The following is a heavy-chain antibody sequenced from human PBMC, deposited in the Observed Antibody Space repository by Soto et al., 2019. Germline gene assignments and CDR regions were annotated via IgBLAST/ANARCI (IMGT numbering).Heavy chain of an antibody. V-gene: IGHV3-53*02. D-gene: IGHD2-15*01. Sequence: EVQLVGTGGGLIQPGGSLRLSCAASGFTVSTTYMNWVRRAPGKGLEWVSVIYSGGKTYYADSVKGRFAISRDDSQNTLYLQMSGLRAEDSAVYSCARSREYCSSGSCYPSAMDVWGQGTTVTVSS. CDR2: IYSGGKT. J-gene: IGHJ6*02. CDR1: GFTVSTTY. CDR3: ARSREYCSSGSCYPSAMDV.